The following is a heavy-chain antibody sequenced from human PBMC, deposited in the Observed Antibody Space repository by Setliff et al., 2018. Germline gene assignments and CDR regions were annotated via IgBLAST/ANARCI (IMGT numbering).Heavy chain of an antibody. V-gene: IGHV1-18*01. D-gene: IGHD2-2*01. CDR1: GYTFSRNY. CDR3: ARVLLRSISWPPDVFDV. Sequence: ASVKVSCKAYGYTFSRNYITWVRQAPGRGLEWMGWISGYKGHREYAQKFRHKFTMTTDTSTSTAYMELRSLLFDDTAIYYCARVLLRSISWPPDVFDVWGQGTMVT. CDR2: ISGYKGHR. J-gene: IGHJ3*01.